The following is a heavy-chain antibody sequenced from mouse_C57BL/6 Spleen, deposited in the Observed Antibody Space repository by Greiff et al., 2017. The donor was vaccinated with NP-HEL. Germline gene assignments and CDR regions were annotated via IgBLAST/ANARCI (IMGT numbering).Heavy chain of an antibody. D-gene: IGHD2-4*01. Sequence: VQLKQSGPELVKPGASVKISCKASGYSFTGYYMNWVKQSPEKSLEWIGEINPSTGGTTYNQKFKAKATLTVDKSSSTAYMQLKSLTSEDSAVYYCARIQDYDGPWFAYWGQGTLVTVSA. V-gene: IGHV1-42*01. CDR2: INPSTGGT. CDR1: GYSFTGYY. J-gene: IGHJ3*01. CDR3: ARIQDYDGPWFAY.